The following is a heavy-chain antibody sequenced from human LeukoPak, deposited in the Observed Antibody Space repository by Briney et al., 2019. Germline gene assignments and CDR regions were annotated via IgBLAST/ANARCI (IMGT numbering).Heavy chain of an antibody. CDR3: SSESMVRAIYFDY. Sequence: GGSLRLSCAASGFTFSSYGMNWVRQAPGKGLEWLGVIWDYGSNKNYANTLKGRVTISRDNSKNTTYLQMNSLRAADQAVYYCSSESMVRAIYFDYWGQGTLVTVSS. CDR1: GFTFSSYG. D-gene: IGHD3-10*01. V-gene: IGHV3-33*01. CDR2: IWDYGSNK. J-gene: IGHJ4*02.